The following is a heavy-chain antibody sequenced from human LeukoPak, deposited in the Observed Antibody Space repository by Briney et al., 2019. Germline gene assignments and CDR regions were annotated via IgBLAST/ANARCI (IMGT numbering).Heavy chain of an antibody. CDR2: IYYSGST. J-gene: IGHJ5*02. CDR1: GGSISSYY. V-gene: IGHV4-59*01. CDR3: ARGEPMYYYGSGSYMQVGKMNWFDP. D-gene: IGHD3-10*01. Sequence: SETLSLTCTVSGGSISSYYWSWIRQPPGKGLEWIGYIYYSGSTNYNPSLKSRVTISVDTSKYQFSLKLSSVTAADTAVYYCARGEPMYYYGSGSYMQVGKMNWFDPWGQGTLVTVSS.